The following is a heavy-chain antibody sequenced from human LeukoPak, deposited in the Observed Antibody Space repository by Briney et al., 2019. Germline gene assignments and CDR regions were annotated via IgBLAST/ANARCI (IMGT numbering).Heavy chain of an antibody. D-gene: IGHD2-21*02. CDR3: ARDLRGDYP. CDR2: ITSTSHYI. CDR1: GFTFSTYD. V-gene: IGHV3-21*01. Sequence: GGSLRLSCSASGFTFSTYDMNWVRQAPGKGMEWVSSITSTSHYIYYADSVRGRFTISRDNAKNSLYLQMNSLRDEDTAVYYCARDLRGDYPWGQGTLVTVSS. J-gene: IGHJ5*02.